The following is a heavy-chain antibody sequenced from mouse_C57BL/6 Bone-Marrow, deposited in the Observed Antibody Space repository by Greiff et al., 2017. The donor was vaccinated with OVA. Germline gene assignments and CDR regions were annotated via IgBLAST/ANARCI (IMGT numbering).Heavy chain of an antibody. CDR2: INPNNGGT. CDR1: GYTFTDYN. CDR3: AREGGSGDYFDY. J-gene: IGHJ2*01. V-gene: IGHV1-22*01. Sequence: VQLKESGPELVKPGASVKMSCKASGYTFTDYNMHWVKQSHGKSLEWIGYINPNNGGTSYNQKFKGKATLTVNKSSSTAYMELRSLTSEDSAVYYCAREGGSGDYFDYWGQGTTLTVSS.